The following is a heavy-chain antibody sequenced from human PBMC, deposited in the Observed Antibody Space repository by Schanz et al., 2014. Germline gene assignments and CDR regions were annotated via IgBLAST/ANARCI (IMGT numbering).Heavy chain of an antibody. CDR3: ARGMAGYDWKDF. D-gene: IGHD5-12*01. V-gene: IGHV1-2*06. J-gene: IGHJ4*02. CDR2: INPNGGP. CDR1: GYTFTGHY. Sequence: LVQSGDEVKKSWASVKVSCKASGYTFTGHYIWWVRQAPGQGLERMGRINPNGGPTYARKFHGRVTMTTDTSIATAYMEFPSLRPDDTAVFYCARGMAGYDWKDFWGQGTLVTVSS.